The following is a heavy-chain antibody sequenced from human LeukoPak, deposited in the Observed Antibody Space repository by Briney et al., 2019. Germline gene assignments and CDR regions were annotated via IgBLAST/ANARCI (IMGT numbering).Heavy chain of an antibody. V-gene: IGHV3-43*01. Sequence: PGGSLRLSCSASGFTFSTYSMNWVRQAPGKGLEWVSLITWDGGSTYYADSVKGRFTISRDNSKNSLYLQMNSLRTEDTALYYCANGTNTGSYLSLVDYWVQGTRANVSS. CDR3: ANGTNTGSYLSLVDY. CDR2: ITWDGGST. CDR1: GFTFSTYS. D-gene: IGHD3-10*01. J-gene: IGHJ4*02.